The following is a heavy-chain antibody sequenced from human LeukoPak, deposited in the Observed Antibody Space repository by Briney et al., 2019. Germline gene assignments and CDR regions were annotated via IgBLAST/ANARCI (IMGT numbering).Heavy chain of an antibody. V-gene: IGHV4-59*08. CDR1: LGSLSSYF. CDR2: IYDSGST. J-gene: IGHJ2*01. D-gene: IGHD6-13*01. Sequence: PSGTLSLTRTFSLGSLSSYFWSWIRQPPGRGLEWIGYIYDSGSTNYNPSLKSRVTISVDTSKNQFSLKLSSVTAADTAVYYCARLYGAAGYWYFDLWGRGTLVTVSS. CDR3: ARLYGAAGYWYFDL.